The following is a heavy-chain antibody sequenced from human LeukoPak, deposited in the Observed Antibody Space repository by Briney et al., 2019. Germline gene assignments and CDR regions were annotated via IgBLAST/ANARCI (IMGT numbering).Heavy chain of an antibody. CDR2: ISNSGGST. CDR3: ARKVLSGSRYFDY. Sequence: GGSLRLSCAASGFSLSTYEMNWVRQAPGKGLEWVSCISNSGGSTSYADSVKGRFTISRDNAKNSLYLQMNSLRAEDTAVYYCARKVLSGSRYFDYWGQGALVTVSS. J-gene: IGHJ4*02. V-gene: IGHV3-48*03. CDR1: GFSLSTYE. D-gene: IGHD1-26*01.